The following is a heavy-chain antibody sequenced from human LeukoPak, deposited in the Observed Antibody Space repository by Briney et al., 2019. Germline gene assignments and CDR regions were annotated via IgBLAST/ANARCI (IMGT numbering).Heavy chain of an antibody. V-gene: IGHV4-61*02. CDR3: ARGRGYSYGLIDY. CDR2: IHTIGNT. Sequence: SETLSLTCTVSGVSISRGSHYWSWIRQPAGKGLEWIGRIHTIGNTNYSPSLWRRVTISVDTSKNQFSLKLSSVTAADTAVYYCARGRGYSYGLIDYWGQGTLVTVSS. D-gene: IGHD5-18*01. CDR1: GVSISRGSHY. J-gene: IGHJ4*02.